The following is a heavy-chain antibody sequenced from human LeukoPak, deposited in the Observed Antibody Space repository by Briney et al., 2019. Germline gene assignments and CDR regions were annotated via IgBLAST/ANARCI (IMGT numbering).Heavy chain of an antibody. J-gene: IGHJ4*02. CDR1: GGTFSSYA. V-gene: IGHV1-69*04. CDR3: AAAPYYYDSSGYQDY. D-gene: IGHD3-22*01. CDR2: IIPILGIA. Sequence: GASVKVSCKASGGTFSSYAISWVRQAPGQGLEWMGRIIPILGIANYAQKFQERVTITRDMSTSTAYMELSSLRSEDTAVYYCAAAPYYYDSSGYQDYWGQGTLVTVSS.